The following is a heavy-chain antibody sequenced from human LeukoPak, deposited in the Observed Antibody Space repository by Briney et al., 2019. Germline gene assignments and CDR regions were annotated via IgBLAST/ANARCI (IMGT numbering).Heavy chain of an antibody. D-gene: IGHD5-18*01. J-gene: IGHJ6*02. CDR3: ARGRGYSYVLKTRRYGMDV. CDR2: INHSGST. CDR1: GGSFSGYY. V-gene: IGHV4-34*01. Sequence: SETLPLTCAVYGGSFSGYYWSWIRQPPGKGLEWIGEINHSGSTNYNPSLKSRVTISVDTSKNQFSLKLSSVTAADTAVYYCARGRGYSYVLKTRRYGMDVWGQGTTVTVSS.